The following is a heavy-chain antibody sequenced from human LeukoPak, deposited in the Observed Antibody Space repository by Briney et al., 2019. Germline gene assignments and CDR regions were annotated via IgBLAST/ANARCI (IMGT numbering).Heavy chain of an antibody. V-gene: IGHV3-30*04. Sequence: PGRSLRLSCAASGFTFSSYAMHWVRQAPGKGLEWVAVISYDGSNKYYADSVKGRFTISRDNSKNTLYLQMNSLRAEDTAVYYCARDPSLTGPQWGQGTLVTVSS. CDR1: GFTFSSYA. J-gene: IGHJ4*02. CDR2: ISYDGSNK. D-gene: IGHD1-20*01. CDR3: ARDPSLTGPQ.